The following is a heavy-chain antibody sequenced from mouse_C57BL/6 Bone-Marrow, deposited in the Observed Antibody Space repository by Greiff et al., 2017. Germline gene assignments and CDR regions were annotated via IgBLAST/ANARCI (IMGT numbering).Heavy chain of an antibody. D-gene: IGHD6-5*01. J-gene: IGHJ2*01. V-gene: IGHV5-16*01. CDR2: INYDGSST. CDR3: ASMQRFLTFDY. Sequence: EVKLVESEGGLVQPGSSMKLSCTASGFTFSDYYMAWVRQVPEKGLEWVANINYDGSSTYYLDSLKSRFIISRDNAKNILYLQMSSLKSEDTATYYCASMQRFLTFDYWGQGTTLTVSS. CDR1: GFTFSDYY.